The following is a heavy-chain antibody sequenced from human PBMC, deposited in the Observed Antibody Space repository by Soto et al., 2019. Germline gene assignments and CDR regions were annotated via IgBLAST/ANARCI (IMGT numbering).Heavy chain of an antibody. V-gene: IGHV4-59*01. CDR1: GGSISPYY. CDR2: IYYSGST. D-gene: IGHD5-12*01. Sequence: SETLSLTCTVSGGSISPYYWSWIRQPPGKGLEWIGYIYYSGSTYYNSSLKSRVTMSLDTSKNQFSLKLSSVTAADTAVYYCAREMVEMATSGSLVAWGQGTLVTVSS. J-gene: IGHJ4*02. CDR3: AREMVEMATSGSLVA.